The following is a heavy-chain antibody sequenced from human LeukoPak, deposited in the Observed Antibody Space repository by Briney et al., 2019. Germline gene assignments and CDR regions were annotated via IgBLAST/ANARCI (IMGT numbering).Heavy chain of an antibody. V-gene: IGHV4-38-2*01. D-gene: IGHD3-16*01. CDR1: GYSISSGYY. CDR2: MYHTGTT. CDR3: TRLKRGDWFDP. Sequence: ASETLSLTCAVSGYSISSGYYWGWIRQPPGKGLEWIASMYHTGTTYYNPSLKSRVTISVDTSKNQVSLGLRSVTAADTAVYYCTRLKRGDWFDPWGQGTLVTVSS. J-gene: IGHJ5*02.